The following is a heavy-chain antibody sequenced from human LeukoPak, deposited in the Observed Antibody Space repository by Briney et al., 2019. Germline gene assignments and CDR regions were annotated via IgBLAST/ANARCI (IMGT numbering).Heavy chain of an antibody. J-gene: IGHJ4*02. D-gene: IGHD5-18*01. CDR3: AREGQSTAFDY. V-gene: IGHV3-53*01. CDR1: GFTVSTNY. CDR2: IYSGGST. Sequence: GGSLRLSCAASGFTVSTNYMNWVRQAPGKGLEWVSVIYSGGSTYCADSVKGRFTNARDNSKNTVYLQMNSLRAEDTAVYYCAREGQSTAFDYWGQGTLVTVSS.